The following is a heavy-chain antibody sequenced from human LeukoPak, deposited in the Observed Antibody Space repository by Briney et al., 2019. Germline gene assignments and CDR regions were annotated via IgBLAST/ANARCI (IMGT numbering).Heavy chain of an antibody. CDR2: FYSGGRT. V-gene: IGHV3-66*02. D-gene: IGHD3-3*01. CDR1: GFIVSSNY. J-gene: IGHJ4*02. Sequence: PGGSLRLSCAASGFIVSSNYMTWVRQAPGKGLEWVSVFYSGGRTYYADSVKGRFTISRDNSKNTLYLRMNSLRAEDTAVYYCARGQAEFWYFDYWGQGTLVTVSS. CDR3: ARGQAEFWYFDY.